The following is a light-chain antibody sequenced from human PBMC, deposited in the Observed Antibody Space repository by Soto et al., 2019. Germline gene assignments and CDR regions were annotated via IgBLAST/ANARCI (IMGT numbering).Light chain of an antibody. CDR2: GAS. Sequence: ETVMTQSPATLSVSPGGRATLSCRASQSISDTLAWYQQKPGQAPRLLIHGASTRATGFPARFSGSGSGTEFTLTISSLQSEDFAVYYCQQYNDWPRTVGQGTKVDIK. V-gene: IGKV3-15*01. J-gene: IGKJ1*01. CDR3: QQYNDWPRT. CDR1: QSISDT.